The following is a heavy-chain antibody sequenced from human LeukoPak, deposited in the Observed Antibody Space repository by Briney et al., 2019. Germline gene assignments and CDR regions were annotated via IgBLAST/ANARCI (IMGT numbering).Heavy chain of an antibody. V-gene: IGHV3-11*01. D-gene: IGHD6-6*01. CDR3: AILYSSSPLDY. Sequence: PGGSLRLSCAASGFTFSDYYMSWIRQAPGKGLEWVSYISSSGSTIYYADSVKGRFTISRDNSKNTLYLQMNSLRAEDTAIYYCAILYSSSPLDYWDQGTLVTVSS. J-gene: IGHJ4*02. CDR2: ISSSGSTI. CDR1: GFTFSDYY.